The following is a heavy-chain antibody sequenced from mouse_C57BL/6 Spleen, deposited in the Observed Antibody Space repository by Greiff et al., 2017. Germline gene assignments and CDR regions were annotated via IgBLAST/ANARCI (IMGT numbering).Heavy chain of an antibody. CDR1: GYTFTSYW. V-gene: IGHV1-50*01. J-gene: IGHJ2*01. Sequence: VQLQQPGAELVKPGASVKLSCKASGYTFTSYWMQWVKQRPGQGLEWIGEFDPSDSYTNYNQKFKGKATLTVDTSSSTAYMQLSSLTSEVSAVYSCARLDYWGQGTTLTVSS. CDR3: ARLDY. CDR2: FDPSDSYT.